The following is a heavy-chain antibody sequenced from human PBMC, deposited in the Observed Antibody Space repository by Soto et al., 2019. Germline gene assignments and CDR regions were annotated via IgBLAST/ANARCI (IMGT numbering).Heavy chain of an antibody. V-gene: IGHV3-74*01. J-gene: IGHJ4*02. CDR3: VRDDIGVGLDH. CDR2: INSDGSRT. CDR1: GFTFSSYW. Sequence: GGSLRLSCAASGFTFSSYWMHWVRQAPGKGLVWVSRINSDGSRTSYADSAKGRFTISRDNAKNTLYLQMNSLRAEDTAVYYCVRDDIGVGLDHWGLGTPVTVSS. D-gene: IGHD3-3*01.